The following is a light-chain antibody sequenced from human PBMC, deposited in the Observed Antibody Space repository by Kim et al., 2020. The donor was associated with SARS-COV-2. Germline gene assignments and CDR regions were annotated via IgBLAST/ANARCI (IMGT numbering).Light chain of an antibody. CDR3: QQYGSSTGMYT. CDR1: QSVATNH. Sequence: EVVLTQSPGTLSLSPGETATLSCRASQSVATNHLAWYQKKHGQAPRLLISGASTRATGVPDRFSGSGSGTDYTLTIIRLEPEDFAVYYCQQYGSSTGMYTFGQGTKLEI. CDR2: GAS. J-gene: IGKJ2*01. V-gene: IGKV3-20*01.